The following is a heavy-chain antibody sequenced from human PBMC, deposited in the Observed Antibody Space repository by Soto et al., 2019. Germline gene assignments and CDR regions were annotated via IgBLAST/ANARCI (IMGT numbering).Heavy chain of an antibody. V-gene: IGHV3-33*01. CDR1: GFTFSSYG. Sequence: GGSLRLSCAASGFTFSSYGMHWVRQAPGKELEWVAVIWYDGSNKYYADSVKGRFTISRDNSKNTLYLQMNSLRAEDTAVYYCARPKVDPSTMPPGYHYGMDVWGQGTTVPVSS. J-gene: IGHJ6*02. CDR2: IWYDGSNK. CDR3: ARPKVDPSTMPPGYHYGMDV. D-gene: IGHD2-2*01.